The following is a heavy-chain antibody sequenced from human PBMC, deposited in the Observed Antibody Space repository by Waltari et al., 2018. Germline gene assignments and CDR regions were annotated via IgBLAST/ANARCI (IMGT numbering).Heavy chain of an antibody. Sequence: EVQLLESGGGLVQPGGSLRLSCAASGFTFSSYAMSWVRQAPGKGLGWVSAISGSGGSTSYADSVKGRFTISRDNSKNTLYLQMNSLRAEDTAVYYCAKGRCSGGSCYPGKNYFDYWGQGTLVTVSS. J-gene: IGHJ4*02. V-gene: IGHV3-23*01. D-gene: IGHD2-15*01. CDR1: GFTFSSYA. CDR2: ISGSGGST. CDR3: AKGRCSGGSCYPGKNYFDY.